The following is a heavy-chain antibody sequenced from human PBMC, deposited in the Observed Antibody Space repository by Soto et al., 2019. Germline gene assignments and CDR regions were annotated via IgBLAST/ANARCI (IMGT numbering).Heavy chain of an antibody. CDR1: GGTFSSYT. CDR3: AREHYCSGGSCYYYYGMEV. Sequence: QVQLVQSGAEVKKPGSSVKVSCKASGGTFSSYTISWVRQAPGQGLEWMGRIIPILGIANYAQKFQGRVTITADKYTSRAYLELSSLRSQDTAVYYCAREHYCSGGSCYYYYGMEVWGQGTTVTVSS. J-gene: IGHJ6*02. CDR2: IIPILGIA. V-gene: IGHV1-69*08. D-gene: IGHD2-15*01.